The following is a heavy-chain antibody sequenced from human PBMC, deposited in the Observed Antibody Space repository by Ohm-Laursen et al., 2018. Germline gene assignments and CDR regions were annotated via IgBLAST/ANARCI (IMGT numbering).Heavy chain of an antibody. D-gene: IGHD1-7*01. J-gene: IGHJ5*02. V-gene: IGHV4-61*01. Sequence: SDTLSLTWTVSGDSVSSGLYYWSWIRQPPGKGLEWIGYIYYSGSTNYNPSLKSRVTISVDTSKNQFSLKLSSVTAADTAVYYCARKLPGTKWFDPWGQGTLVTVSS. CDR3: ARKLPGTKWFDP. CDR1: GDSVSSGLYY. CDR2: IYYSGST.